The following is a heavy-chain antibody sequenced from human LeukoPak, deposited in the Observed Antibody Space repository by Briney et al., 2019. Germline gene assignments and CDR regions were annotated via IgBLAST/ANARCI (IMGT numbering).Heavy chain of an antibody. D-gene: IGHD6-6*01. CDR3: ARDSSIAAPTAYNWFDP. CDR1: GGSISSYY. V-gene: IGHV4-59*12. J-gene: IGHJ5*02. CDR2: IYYSGST. Sequence: SETLSLTCTVSGGSISSYYWSWIRQPPGKGLEWIGYIYYSGSTNYNPSLKSRVTISVDTSKNQFSLKLSSVTAADTAVYYCARDSSIAAPTAYNWFDPWGQGTLVTVSS.